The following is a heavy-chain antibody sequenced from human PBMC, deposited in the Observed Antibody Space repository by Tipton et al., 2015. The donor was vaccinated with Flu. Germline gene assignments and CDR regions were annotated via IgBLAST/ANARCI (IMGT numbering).Heavy chain of an antibody. CDR1: GDSIRSDYF. V-gene: IGHV4-38-2*01. CDR3: ARRDFSNYVSDPKNWFDR. D-gene: IGHD4-11*01. Sequence: LRLSCAVSGDSIRSDYFWGWIRQPPGKGLEWIATIHRSGSTKYNPSLKSRVTISVDTSKNQFYLEMRSVTAADMAVYFCARRDFSNYVSDPKNWFDRWGQGSLVTVSS. J-gene: IGHJ5*02. CDR2: IHRSGST.